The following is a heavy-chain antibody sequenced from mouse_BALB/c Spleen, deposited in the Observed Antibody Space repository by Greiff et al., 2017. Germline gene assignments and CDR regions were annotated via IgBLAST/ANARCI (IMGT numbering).Heavy chain of an antibody. J-gene: IGHJ4*01. V-gene: IGHV1-4*01. CDR1: GYTFTSYT. Sequence: QVQLKESGAELARPGASVKMSCKASGYTFTSYTMHWVKQRPGQGLEWIGYINPSSGYTNYNQKFKDKATLTADKSSSTAYMQLSSLTSEDSAVYYCARRPMGNYDAMDYWGQGTSVTVSS. CDR2: INPSSGYT. CDR3: ARRPMGNYDAMDY. D-gene: IGHD6-5*01.